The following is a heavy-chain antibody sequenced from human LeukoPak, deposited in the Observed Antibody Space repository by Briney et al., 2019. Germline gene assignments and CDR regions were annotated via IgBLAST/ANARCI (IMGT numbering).Heavy chain of an antibody. CDR2: IYYSGST. CDR1: GGSISSSSYY. D-gene: IGHD3-3*01. CDR3: ARGGGTIFGVVFFDY. V-gene: IGHV4-39*01. Sequence: PSETLSLTCTVSGGSISSSSYYWGWIRQPPGKGLEWIGSIYYSGSTYYNPSLKSRVTISVDTSKNQFSLKLSSVTAADTAVYYCARGGGTIFGVVFFDYWGQGTLVTVSS. J-gene: IGHJ4*02.